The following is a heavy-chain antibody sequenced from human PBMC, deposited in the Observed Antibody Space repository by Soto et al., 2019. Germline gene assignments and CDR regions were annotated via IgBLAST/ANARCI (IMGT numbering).Heavy chain of an antibody. D-gene: IGHD4-17*01. Sequence: SQTLSLTCAISGDSVSSNSAAWNWIRQSPSRGLEWLGRTYYRSKWYNDYAVSVKSRITINPDTSKNQFSLQLNSVTPEDTAVYYCASDTNYGDYEGDAFDIWGQGTMVTVSS. J-gene: IGHJ3*02. CDR1: GDSVSSNSAA. CDR2: TYYRSKWYN. V-gene: IGHV6-1*01. CDR3: ASDTNYGDYEGDAFDI.